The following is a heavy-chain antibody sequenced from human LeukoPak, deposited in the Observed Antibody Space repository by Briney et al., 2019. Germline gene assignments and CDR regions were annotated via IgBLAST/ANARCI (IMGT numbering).Heavy chain of an antibody. CDR2: INPNSGGT. J-gene: IGHJ4*02. Sequence: GASVKVSCKASGYTFTGYYMHWVRQAPGQGLEWMGWINPNSGGTNYAQKFQGWVTMTSDTSISTAYMELSRLRSGDTAVYYCARVSAIVVVVAAILYFDYWGQGTLVTVSS. D-gene: IGHD2-15*01. CDR3: ARVSAIVVVVAAILYFDY. CDR1: GYTFTGYY. V-gene: IGHV1-2*04.